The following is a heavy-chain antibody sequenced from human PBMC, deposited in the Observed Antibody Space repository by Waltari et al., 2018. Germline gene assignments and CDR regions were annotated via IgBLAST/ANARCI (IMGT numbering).Heavy chain of an antibody. CDR2: IDIEGTVT. J-gene: IGHJ3*02. V-gene: IGHV3-74*01. CDR1: GFTFSNFW. CDR3: ARGGSSHAFDI. D-gene: IGHD6-6*01. Sequence: EVQLVESGGGLVQPGGSLILSCVASGFTFSNFWIYWVRQAPGKGLVWLSRIDIEGTVTTYADSVKGRFTISRDNAKNTLYLQMNSLRAEDTAMYYCARGGSSHAFDIWGQGTMVTVFS.